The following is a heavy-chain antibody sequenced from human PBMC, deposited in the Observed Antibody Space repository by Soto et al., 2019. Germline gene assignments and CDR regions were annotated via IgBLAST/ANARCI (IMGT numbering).Heavy chain of an antibody. Sequence: GGSLRLSCAASGFTFSSYAMSWVRQAPGKGLEWVSAISGSGGSTYYADSVKGRFTISRDNSKNTLYLQMNSLRAEDTAVYYCAKVSRDPRYYYYGMDVWGQGTTVTVSS. CDR2: ISGSGGST. CDR3: AKVSRDPRYYYYGMDV. V-gene: IGHV3-23*01. CDR1: GFTFSSYA. J-gene: IGHJ6*02.